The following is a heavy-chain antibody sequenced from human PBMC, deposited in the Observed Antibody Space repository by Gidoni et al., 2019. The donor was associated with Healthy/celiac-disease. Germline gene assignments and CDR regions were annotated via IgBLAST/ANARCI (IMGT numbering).Heavy chain of an antibody. CDR1: GFTFSSYS. V-gene: IGHV3-21*01. J-gene: IGHJ3*02. CDR2: ISSSSSYI. Sequence: EVQLVESGGGLVKPGGSLRLSCAASGFTFSSYSMNWVRQAPGKGLEWVSSISSSSSYIYYADSVKGRFTISRDNAKNSLYLQMNSLRAEDTAVYYCASSAVAALGAFDIWGQGTMVTVSS. D-gene: IGHD6-19*01. CDR3: ASSAVAALGAFDI.